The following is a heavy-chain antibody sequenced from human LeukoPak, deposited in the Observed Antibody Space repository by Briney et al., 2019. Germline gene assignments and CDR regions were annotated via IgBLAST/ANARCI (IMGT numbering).Heavy chain of an antibody. CDR2: IRNKANNYAT. J-gene: IGHJ4*02. CDR1: GFSFSGST. Sequence: TGGSLRLSRAASGFSFSGSTVHWVRQASGKGLEWVGRIRNKANNYATAYGAAVKGRFTISRDDSQNTAYLQMNSLTTEDTALYFCTRLFWPDSWGQGTLVSVTS. D-gene: IGHD3-3*01. CDR3: TRLFWPDS. V-gene: IGHV3-73*01.